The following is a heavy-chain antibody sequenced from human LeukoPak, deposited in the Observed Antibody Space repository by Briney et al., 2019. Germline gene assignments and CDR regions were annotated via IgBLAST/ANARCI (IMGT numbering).Heavy chain of an antibody. Sequence: ASVKVCCKASGYTFTSYGISLVRQGPEQGLEWMGWISAYNGNTNYAQKVQGKVNMTTDTSTSTAYMELRSLRSDDPAVYYCARAPYLGGYDFLAFDYWGQGTLVTVSS. V-gene: IGHV1-18*01. CDR1: GYTFTSYG. CDR2: ISAYNGNT. CDR3: ARAPYLGGYDFLAFDY. J-gene: IGHJ4*02. D-gene: IGHD5-12*01.